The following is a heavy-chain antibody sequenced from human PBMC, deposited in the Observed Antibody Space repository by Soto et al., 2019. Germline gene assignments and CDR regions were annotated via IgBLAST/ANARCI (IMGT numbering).Heavy chain of an antibody. D-gene: IGHD1-1*01. CDR1: GYRFINYW. V-gene: IGHV5-10-1*03. Sequence: EVQLVQSGAEVKKPGESLRLSCQGSGYRFINYWISWVRQMPGKGLEWVGRIDPSDSYTVYSPSFQGHVTISIDTAINTAFLEWRSLQASETGMYYRVGHCNGTPFYFDFWGRGTLVPVSS. CDR2: IDPSDSYT. J-gene: IGHJ4*02. CDR3: VGHCNGTPFYFDF.